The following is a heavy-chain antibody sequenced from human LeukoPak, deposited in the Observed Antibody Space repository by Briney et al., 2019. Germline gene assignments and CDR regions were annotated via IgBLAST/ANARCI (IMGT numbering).Heavy chain of an antibody. D-gene: IGHD3-3*01. V-gene: IGHV3-7*03. J-gene: IGHJ4*02. CDR3: AKDTFLEWLFYYFDY. Sequence: PGGSLRLSCAASGFTFSSYWMSWVRQAPGKGLEWVANIKQDGSEKYYVDSVKGRFTISRDNAKNSLYLQMNSLRAEDTAVYYCAKDTFLEWLFYYFDYWGQGTLVTVSS. CDR1: GFTFSSYW. CDR2: IKQDGSEK.